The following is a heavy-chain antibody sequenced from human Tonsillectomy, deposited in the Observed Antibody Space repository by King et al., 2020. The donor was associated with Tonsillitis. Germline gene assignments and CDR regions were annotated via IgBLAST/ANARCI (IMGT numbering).Heavy chain of an antibody. CDR2: IYYSGST. D-gene: IGHD4-17*01. V-gene: IGHV4-59*08. Sequence: QLQESGPGLVKPSETLSLTCTVSGGSISSYYWSWIRQPPGKGLEWIGYIYYSGSTNYNPSLKSRVTISVDTSKNQFSLKLSSVTAADTAVYYCARHDPTVTTCKGPFDYWGQGTLVTVSS. CDR1: GGSISSYY. J-gene: IGHJ4*02. CDR3: ARHDPTVTTCKGPFDY.